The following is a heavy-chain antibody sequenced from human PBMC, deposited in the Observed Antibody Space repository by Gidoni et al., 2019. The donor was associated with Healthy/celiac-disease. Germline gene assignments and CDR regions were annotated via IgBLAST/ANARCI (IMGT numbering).Heavy chain of an antibody. CDR2: ISGSGGST. J-gene: IGHJ4*02. D-gene: IGHD6-19*01. CDR1: GFTFSRYA. Sequence: EVQLLESGGGLVQPGGSLRLSCAASGFTFSRYAMSWVRQAPGKGLGWVSAISGSGGSTYYADSVKGRFTISRDNSKNTLYLQMNSLRAEDTAVYYCAKDRGIAVAGTFPFDYWGQGTLVTVSS. CDR3: AKDRGIAVAGTFPFDY. V-gene: IGHV3-23*01.